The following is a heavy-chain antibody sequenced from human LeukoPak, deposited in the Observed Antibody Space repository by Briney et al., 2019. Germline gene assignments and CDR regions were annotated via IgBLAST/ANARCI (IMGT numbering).Heavy chain of an antibody. D-gene: IGHD3-3*01. CDR3: ARDLDFWSGHYDS. J-gene: IGHJ4*02. V-gene: IGHV1-18*01. CDR1: GDTFTSYG. CDR2: INAYNGNT. Sequence: GASVKVSCKASGDTFTSYGISWVRQAPGQGLEWMGWINAYNGNTNFARKFQGRVTMTTDTSTSTAYMELRSLRSDDTAVYYCARDLDFWSGHYDSWGQGTLVTVSS.